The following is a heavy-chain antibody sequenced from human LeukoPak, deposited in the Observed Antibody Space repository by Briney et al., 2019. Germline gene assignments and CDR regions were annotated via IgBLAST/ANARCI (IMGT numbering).Heavy chain of an antibody. Sequence: GGSLRLSCAASGFTFSSCGMHWVRQAPGKGLEWVAVISYDGSNKYYADSVKGRFTISRDNSKNTLYLQMNSLRAEDTAVYYCAKDPSVVVINYFDYWGQGTLVTVSS. CDR3: AKDPSVVVINYFDY. J-gene: IGHJ4*02. CDR1: GFTFSSCG. D-gene: IGHD3-22*01. V-gene: IGHV3-30*18. CDR2: ISYDGSNK.